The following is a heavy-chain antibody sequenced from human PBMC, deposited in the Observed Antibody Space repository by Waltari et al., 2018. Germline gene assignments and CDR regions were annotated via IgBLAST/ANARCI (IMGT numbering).Heavy chain of an antibody. CDR3: AKDGSSSRPS. J-gene: IGHJ4*02. D-gene: IGHD6-6*01. CDR2: ISGSGGST. V-gene: IGHV3-23*01. Sequence: FTFSSSAMSWVRQAPGKGLEWVSAISGSGGSTYYADSVKGRFTISRDNSKNTLYLQMNSLRAEDTAVYYCAKDGSSSRPSWGQGTLVTVSS. CDR1: FTFSSSA.